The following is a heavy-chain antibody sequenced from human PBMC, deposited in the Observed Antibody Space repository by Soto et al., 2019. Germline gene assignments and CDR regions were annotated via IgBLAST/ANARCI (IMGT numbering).Heavy chain of an antibody. CDR1: GYTFTSYD. V-gene: IGHV1-8*01. Sequence: ASVKVSCKSSGYTFTSYDINWLRQATGQGLEWMGWMNPNSGNTGYAQKFQGRVTMTRNTSISTAYMELSSLRSEDTAVYYCARRRITIFLNWFDPWGQGTLVTVSS. CDR2: MNPNSGNT. CDR3: ARRRITIFLNWFDP. D-gene: IGHD3-9*01. J-gene: IGHJ5*02.